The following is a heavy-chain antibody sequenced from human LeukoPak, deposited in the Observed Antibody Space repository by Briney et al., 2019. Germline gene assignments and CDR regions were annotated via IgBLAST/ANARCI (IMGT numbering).Heavy chain of an antibody. J-gene: IGHJ3*02. CDR2: IWSNGINK. V-gene: IGHV3-33*06. CDR1: GFIFRNYG. CDR3: VKERAPFDAFDI. Sequence: GGSLRLSCAACGFIFRNYGMHWVRQTPGKGLEWVAVIWSNGINKYYTDSVKGRFITSRDNSENTLSLQMNDLRVEDTAVYYCVKERAPFDAFDIWGQGTVVTVS.